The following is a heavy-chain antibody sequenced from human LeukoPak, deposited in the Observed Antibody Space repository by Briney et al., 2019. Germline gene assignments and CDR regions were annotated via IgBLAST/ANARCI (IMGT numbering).Heavy chain of an antibody. D-gene: IGHD4-23*01. V-gene: IGHV3-48*02. J-gene: IGHJ4*02. Sequence: GGSLRLSCAASGFTFSTYSMNWVRQATGGGREWVSYISSGSSSISYADSVKGRFTIPRDNAKNSLYLQMNSLRDEDTAVYYCARVRWASYYFEYWGQGTLVTVSS. CDR2: ISSGSSSI. CDR1: GFTFSTYS. CDR3: ARVRWASYYFEY.